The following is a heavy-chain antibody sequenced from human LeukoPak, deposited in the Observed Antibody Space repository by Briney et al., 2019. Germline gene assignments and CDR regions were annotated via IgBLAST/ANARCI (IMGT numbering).Heavy chain of an antibody. J-gene: IGHJ2*01. CDR3: ARAFGMWYFDL. V-gene: IGHV1-46*01. D-gene: IGHD1-14*01. CDR2: INPSGGST. CDR1: GYTFTSYG. Sequence: ASVKVSCKAPGYTFTSYGISWVRQAPGQGLEWMGIINPSGGSTSYAQKFQGRVTMTRDTSTSTVYMELSSLRSEDTAVYYCARAFGMWYFDLWGRGTLVTVSS.